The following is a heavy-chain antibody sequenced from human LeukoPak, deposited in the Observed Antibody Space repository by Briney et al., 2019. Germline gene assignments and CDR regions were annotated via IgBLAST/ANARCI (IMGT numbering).Heavy chain of an antibody. Sequence: SETLSLTCTVSGGSISSSSYYWGWIRQPPGKGLEWIGSIYYSGSTYYNPSLKSRVTISVDTSKNQFSLKLSSVTAADTAVYYCAREGGKRGYNWFDPWGQGTLVTVSS. CDR2: IYYSGST. D-gene: IGHD3-16*01. CDR3: AREGGKRGYNWFDP. CDR1: GGSISSSSYY. V-gene: IGHV4-39*07. J-gene: IGHJ5*02.